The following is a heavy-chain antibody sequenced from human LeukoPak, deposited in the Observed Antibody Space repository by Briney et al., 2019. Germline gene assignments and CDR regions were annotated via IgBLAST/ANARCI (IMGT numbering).Heavy chain of an antibody. J-gene: IGHJ4*02. Sequence: ASVKVSCKASGYTFTSYGISWVRQAPGQGLEWMGIINPSGGSTSYAQKFQGRVTMTRDTSTSTVYMELSSLRSEDTAVYYCARDLSGSYDYWGQGTLVTVSS. CDR2: INPSGGST. D-gene: IGHD1-26*01. CDR3: ARDLSGSYDY. CDR1: GYTFTSYG. V-gene: IGHV1-46*01.